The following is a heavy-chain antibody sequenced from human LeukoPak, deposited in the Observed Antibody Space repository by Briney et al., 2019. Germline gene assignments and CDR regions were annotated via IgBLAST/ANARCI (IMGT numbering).Heavy chain of an antibody. J-gene: IGHJ4*02. CDR1: GYTFSGTGWY. D-gene: IGHD3-10*01. Sequence: ASVKVSCKASGYTFSGTGWYLYWLRQAPGQGLECMGWIYPNNGATAYAQKFQGRVAMTRDTSITTAYMEVSRLPPDDTAVYYCARDGPAQMVDFDYWGQGTLVTVSS. CDR3: ARDGPAQMVDFDY. CDR2: IYPNNGAT. V-gene: IGHV1-2*02.